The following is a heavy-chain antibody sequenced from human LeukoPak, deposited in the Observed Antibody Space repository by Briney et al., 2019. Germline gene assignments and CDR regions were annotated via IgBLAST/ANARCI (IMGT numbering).Heavy chain of an antibody. CDR3: AKAPKGRGSYNGYYYYYMDV. CDR2: IYTSGST. Sequence: SETLSLTCTVSGGSISTGSYSWSWIRQPAGTGLGWIGRIYTSGSTNYNPSLKGPVTISVDTAKNHFSLKLSSVNAADTPVYYWAKAPKGRGSYNGYYYYYMDVWGKGTTVSISS. D-gene: IGHD1-26*01. CDR1: GGSISTGSYS. J-gene: IGHJ6*03. V-gene: IGHV4-61*02.